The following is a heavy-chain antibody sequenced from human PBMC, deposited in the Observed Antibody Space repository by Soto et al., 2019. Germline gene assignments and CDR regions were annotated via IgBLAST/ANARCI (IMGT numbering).Heavy chain of an antibody. V-gene: IGHV3-30*18. J-gene: IGHJ6*02. CDR1: GFTFSSYG. Sequence: LRLSCAASGFTFSSYGMHWVRQAPGKGLEWVAVISYDGSNKYYADSVKGRFTISRDNSKNTLYLQMNSLRAEDTAVYYCAKGITIFGVGRYGMDVWGQGTTVTVSS. D-gene: IGHD3-3*01. CDR2: ISYDGSNK. CDR3: AKGITIFGVGRYGMDV.